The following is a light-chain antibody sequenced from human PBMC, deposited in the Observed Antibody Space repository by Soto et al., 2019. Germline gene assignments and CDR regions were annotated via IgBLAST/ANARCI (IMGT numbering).Light chain of an antibody. J-gene: IGLJ3*02. CDR1: SSGVGTYNL. CDR2: ATS. Sequence: QSALTQPAAVSGSTRQSITISCTRTSSGVGTYNLVSWYQQYPGKAPKLMIYATSKRPSGVSNRFSGSKSGDTASLTISGLQAEDEADYYCTSFARGSTLVFGGGTKVTVL. CDR3: TSFARGSTLV. V-gene: IGLV2-23*01.